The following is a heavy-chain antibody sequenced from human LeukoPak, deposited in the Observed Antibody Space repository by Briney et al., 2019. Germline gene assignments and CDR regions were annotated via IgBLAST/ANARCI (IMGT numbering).Heavy chain of an antibody. D-gene: IGHD3-3*01. CDR3: ARDAHYDFWSGLKDYYYGMDV. CDR2: INHSGST. J-gene: IGHJ6*02. V-gene: IGHV4-34*01. Sequence: PSETLSLTCAVYGGSFSGYYWSWIRQPPGKGLEWIGEINHSGSTNYNPSLKSRVTISVDTSKNQFSLKLSSVTAADTAVYYCARDAHYDFWSGLKDYYYGMDVWGQGTTVTVSS. CDR1: GGSFSGYY.